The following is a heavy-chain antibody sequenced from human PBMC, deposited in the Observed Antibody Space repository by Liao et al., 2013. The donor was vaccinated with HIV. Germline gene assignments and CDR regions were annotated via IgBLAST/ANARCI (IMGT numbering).Heavy chain of an antibody. CDR3: ARDRVTMVRGVIVTSGWFDP. CDR1: GGSISSGTYY. Sequence: QLQLQESGPGLVKPSETLSLTCTVSGGSISSGTYYWGWIRQPPGEGLEWIGSIYYSGNTYYKPSLNSRVTISVDTSKKQFSLKLSSVTAADTAVYYCARDRVTMVRGVIVTSGWFDPWGQGTLVTVSS. D-gene: IGHD3-10*01. CDR2: IYYSGNT. J-gene: IGHJ5*02. V-gene: IGHV4-39*07.